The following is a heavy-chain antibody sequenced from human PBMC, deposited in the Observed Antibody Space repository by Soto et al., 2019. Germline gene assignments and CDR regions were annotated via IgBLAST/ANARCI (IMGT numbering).Heavy chain of an antibody. CDR2: IYYSGST. V-gene: IGHV4-30-4*01. Sequence: SETLSLTCTVSGGSISSGDYYWSWIRQPPGKGLEWIGYIYYSGSTYYNPSLKSRVTISVDTSKNQFSLKLSSVTAADTAVYYCASSRSTYDYYDSRGTTGWFDPWGQGTLVTVSS. CDR1: GGSISSGDYY. J-gene: IGHJ5*02. D-gene: IGHD3-22*01. CDR3: ASSRSTYDYYDSRGTTGWFDP.